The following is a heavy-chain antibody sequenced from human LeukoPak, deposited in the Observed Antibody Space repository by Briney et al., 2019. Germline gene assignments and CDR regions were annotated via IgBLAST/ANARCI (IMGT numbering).Heavy chain of an antibody. CDR1: GGSFSGYY. J-gene: IGHJ3*02. CDR2: INHSGST. Sequence: PSETLSLTCAVYGGSFSGYYWSWLRQPPGKGLEWIGEINHSGSTNYNPSLKSRVTISVDTSKNQFTLKLSSVTAADTAVYYCARGDNSSGYSNAFDIWGQGTMVTVSS. V-gene: IGHV4-34*01. D-gene: IGHD3-22*01. CDR3: ARGDNSSGYSNAFDI.